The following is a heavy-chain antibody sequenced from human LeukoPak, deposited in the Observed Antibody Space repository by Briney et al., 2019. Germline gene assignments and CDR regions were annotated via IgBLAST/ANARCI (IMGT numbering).Heavy chain of an antibody. CDR2: IYTSGST. CDR1: GGSISSYY. V-gene: IGHV4-4*09. J-gene: IGHJ4*02. D-gene: IGHD3-22*01. Sequence: PSETLSLTCTVSGGSISSYYWSWIRQPPGKGLEWIGYIYTSGSTNYNPSLKSRVTISVDTSKNQFSLKLSSVTAADTAVYYCARHFSTNYYDSSGYIDYWSQGTLVTVSS. CDR3: ARHFSTNYYDSSGYIDY.